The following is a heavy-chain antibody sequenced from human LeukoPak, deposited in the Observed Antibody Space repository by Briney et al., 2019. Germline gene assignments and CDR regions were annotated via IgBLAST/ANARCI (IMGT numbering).Heavy chain of an antibody. CDR1: GFTFSTYA. CDR2: ISYDGSNK. V-gene: IGHV3-30-3*01. D-gene: IGHD3-3*01. Sequence: GRSLRLSCAASGFTFSTYAMHWVRQAPGKGLEWVAVISYDGSNKYYADSVKGRFTISRDNAKNSLYLQMNSLRAEDMALYYCAKGGSYDFWSGKNWFDPWGQGTLVTVSS. CDR3: AKGGSYDFWSGKNWFDP. J-gene: IGHJ5*02.